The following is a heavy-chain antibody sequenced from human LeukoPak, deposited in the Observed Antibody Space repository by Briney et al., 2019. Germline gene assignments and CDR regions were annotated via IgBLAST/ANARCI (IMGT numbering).Heavy chain of an antibody. V-gene: IGHV4-4*07. J-gene: IGHJ3*02. Sequence: SETLSLTCTVSGGSISSYYWRWIRQPDGKGLEWIGRIYTSGSTNYNPSLNSRVTMSVDTSKNQFSLKLSSVTAADTAVYYCATSGCSGGSCYSVFPTDEDAFDIWGQGTMVTVSS. D-gene: IGHD2-15*01. CDR3: ATSGCSGGSCYSVFPTDEDAFDI. CDR1: GGSISSYY. CDR2: IYTSGST.